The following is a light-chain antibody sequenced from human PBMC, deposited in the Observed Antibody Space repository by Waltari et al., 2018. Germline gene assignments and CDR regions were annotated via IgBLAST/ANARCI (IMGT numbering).Light chain of an antibody. V-gene: IGLV2-14*03. CDR2: DVT. CDR1: SSDSVDYDF. CDR3: SSYPRTGTWL. Sequence: QSALTQPASVSGSPGQSVTISCTGTSSDSVDYDFVSWYQQHPGKAPKLIIFDVTTRPSGVSNRCSGSKSGSTASLTISGLQAEDEADYFCSSYPRTGTWLFGGGTKLTVL. J-gene: IGLJ3*02.